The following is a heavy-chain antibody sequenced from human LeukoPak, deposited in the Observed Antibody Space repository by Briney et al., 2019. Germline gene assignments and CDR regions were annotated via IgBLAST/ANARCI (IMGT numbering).Heavy chain of an antibody. CDR2: ISAYNGNT. D-gene: IGHD3-3*01. CDR1: GYTFTSYG. Sequence: ASVKVSCEASGYTFTSYGISWVRQAPGQGLEWMGWISAYNGNTNYAQKLQGRVTMTTDTSTSTAYMELRSLRSDDTAVYYCARVKGGRLLRFLEWSTNYYYYGMDVWGQGTTVTVSS. CDR3: ARVKGGRLLRFLEWSTNYYYYGMDV. J-gene: IGHJ6*02. V-gene: IGHV1-18*01.